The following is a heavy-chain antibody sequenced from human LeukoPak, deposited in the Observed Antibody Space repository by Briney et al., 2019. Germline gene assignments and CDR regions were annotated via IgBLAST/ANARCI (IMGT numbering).Heavy chain of an antibody. V-gene: IGHV3-49*03. CDR3: TRDIGHYFPDYFDY. Sequence: GGSLRLSCTASGFTFGDYAMSWFRQAPGKGLEWVGFIRSKAYGGTTEYAASVKGRFTISRDDSKSIAYLQMNSLKTEDTAVYYCTRDIGHYFPDYFDYWGQGTLVTVSS. J-gene: IGHJ4*02. CDR1: GFTFGDYA. CDR2: IRSKAYGGTT. D-gene: IGHD2-21*01.